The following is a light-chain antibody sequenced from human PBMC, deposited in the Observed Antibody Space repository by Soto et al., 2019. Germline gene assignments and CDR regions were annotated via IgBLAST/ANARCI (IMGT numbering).Light chain of an antibody. CDR3: NQYKIYFSLL. J-gene: IGKJ2*01. V-gene: IGKV1-5*01. CDR1: QSISSW. Sequence: DIQMTQSPSTLSASVGDRVTITCRASQSISSWLAWYQQKPGKAPKVLIYDASSLESGVPSRFRGGGSGKNFPLTIRRLQLFFFESYYDNQYKIYFSLLFGQGPKGNIK. CDR2: DAS.